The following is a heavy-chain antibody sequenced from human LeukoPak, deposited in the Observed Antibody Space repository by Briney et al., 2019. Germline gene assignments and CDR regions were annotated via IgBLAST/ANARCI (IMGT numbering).Heavy chain of an antibody. CDR2: IYTSGST. V-gene: IGHV4-4*07. D-gene: IGHD3-9*01. CDR3: ASLYDRGDAFDI. Sequence: SETLSLTCTVSGGSISSYYWSWIRQPAGKGLEWIGRIYTSGSTNYNPSLKSRVTMSVDTSKNQFSLKLSSVTAADTAVYYCASLYDRGDAFDIWGQGTMVTVSS. J-gene: IGHJ3*02. CDR1: GGSISSYY.